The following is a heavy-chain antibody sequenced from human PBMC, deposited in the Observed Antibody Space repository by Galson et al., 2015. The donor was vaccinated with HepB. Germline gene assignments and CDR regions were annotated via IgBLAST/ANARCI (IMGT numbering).Heavy chain of an antibody. V-gene: IGHV3-11*05. D-gene: IGHD3-22*01. CDR1: GFTFVDYY. Sequence: LRLSCAASGFTFVDYYMTWIRQPPGKGLEWVSYIASSSGYTNYADSVKGRFTASRDNAKNSLYLHMNSLRVEDTAVYYCARERADYYDMSGYQDAFDIWGQGTTVTVS. CDR3: ARERADYYDMSGYQDAFDI. CDR2: IASSSGYT. J-gene: IGHJ3*02.